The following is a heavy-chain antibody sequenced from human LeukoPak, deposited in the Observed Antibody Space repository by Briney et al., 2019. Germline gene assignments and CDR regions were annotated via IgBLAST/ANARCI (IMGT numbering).Heavy chain of an antibody. Sequence: SVKVSCKASGGTFSSYAISWVRQAPGQGLEWMGGIIPIFGTANYAQKFQGRVTITADESTSTAYMELSSLRSEDTAVYYCARDSYCGGDCYPRYNWFDPWGQGTLVTVSS. CDR2: IIPIFGTA. V-gene: IGHV1-69*13. CDR1: GGTFSSYA. CDR3: ARDSYCGGDCYPRYNWFDP. J-gene: IGHJ5*02. D-gene: IGHD2-21*02.